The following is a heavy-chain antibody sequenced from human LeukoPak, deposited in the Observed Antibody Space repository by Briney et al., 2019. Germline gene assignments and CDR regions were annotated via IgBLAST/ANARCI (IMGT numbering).Heavy chain of an antibody. Sequence: GGSLRLSCVGSEFTVSANYMSWVRQAPGKDLEWVSLIDPDGATSYADSVKGRFTISREDSKSALLLQMNSLRVEDTAMYYCTKGTFDHWGQGTMVTVSS. CDR3: TKGTFDH. D-gene: IGHD6-13*01. V-gene: IGHV3-53*01. CDR1: EFTVSANY. CDR2: IDPDGAT. J-gene: IGHJ3*01.